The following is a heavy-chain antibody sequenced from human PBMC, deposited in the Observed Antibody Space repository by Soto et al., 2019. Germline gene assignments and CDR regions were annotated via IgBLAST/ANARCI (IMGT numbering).Heavy chain of an antibody. D-gene: IGHD2-15*01. CDR3: ARDPNCSGGSCSGEYFDY. J-gene: IGHJ4*02. CDR2: ISPSGGST. CDR1: GYTFTRSG. V-gene: IGHV1-46*01. Sequence: ASVKVSCKASGYTFTRSGISWVRQAPGQGLEWMGIISPSGGSTSYAQKFQGRVTMTRDTSTSTVYMELSSLRSEDTAVYYCARDPNCSGGSCSGEYFDYWGQGTLVTVSS.